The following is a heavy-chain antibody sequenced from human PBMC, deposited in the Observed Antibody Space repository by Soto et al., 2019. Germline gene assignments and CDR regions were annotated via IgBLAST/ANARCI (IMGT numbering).Heavy chain of an antibody. Sequence: SETLSLTCSVSGGSISSGDYYWNWIRQPPGKGLEWIGHIYYSGSTYYNSSLKSRVTISLDTSKNQFSLKLSSVTAADTAVYYCARIYPYDSSGYSDAFDIWGQGTMVTVS. CDR2: IYYSGST. V-gene: IGHV4-30-4*01. CDR3: ARIYPYDSSGYSDAFDI. J-gene: IGHJ3*02. D-gene: IGHD3-22*01. CDR1: GGSISSGDYY.